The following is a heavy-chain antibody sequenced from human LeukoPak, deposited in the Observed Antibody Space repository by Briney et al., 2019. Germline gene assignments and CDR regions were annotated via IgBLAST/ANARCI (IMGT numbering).Heavy chain of an antibody. J-gene: IGHJ3*02. CDR3: ARGGAFDI. Sequence: SETLSLTCAVSGGSISSGGYSWSWIRQPPGEGLEWIGYIYYTGTTNYNPSLKSRVTISVDTSKNQFSLKLSSVTAADTAVYYCARGGAFDIWGQGTMVTVSS. CDR1: GGSISSGGYS. V-gene: IGHV4-61*08. CDR2: IYYTGTT.